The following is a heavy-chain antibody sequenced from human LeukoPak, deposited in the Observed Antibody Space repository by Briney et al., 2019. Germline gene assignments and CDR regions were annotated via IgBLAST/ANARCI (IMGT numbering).Heavy chain of an antibody. CDR1: GGSISSSSYY. CDR3: ARHFDFDSRGYYANYFDY. J-gene: IGHJ4*02. CDR2: IYDSGST. V-gene: IGHV4-39*01. D-gene: IGHD3-22*01. Sequence: SETLSLTCTVSGGSISSSSYYWGWIRQPPGKGLQWIGSIYDSGSTYYNPSLKSRVTISVDTSKNQFSPKLSSVTAADTAVYYCARHFDFDSRGYYANYFDYWGQGTLVTVSS.